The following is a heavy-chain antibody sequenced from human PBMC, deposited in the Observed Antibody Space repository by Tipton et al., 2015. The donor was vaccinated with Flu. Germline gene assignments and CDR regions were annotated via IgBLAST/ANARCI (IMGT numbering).Heavy chain of an antibody. CDR1: GGPITGHY. V-gene: IGHV4-59*08. CDR2: SYYGGTT. J-gene: IGHJ4*02. D-gene: IGHD2-2*01. CDR3: ARHLRCSSSNCPFDY. Sequence: TLSLTCTVSGGPITGHYWSWFRQAPEKGLEWIVYSYYGGTTKYNPSLNSRLSISIDTSNNQFSLSLSSVTAADTAVYYCARHLRCSSSNCPFDYWGQGTLVTVSS.